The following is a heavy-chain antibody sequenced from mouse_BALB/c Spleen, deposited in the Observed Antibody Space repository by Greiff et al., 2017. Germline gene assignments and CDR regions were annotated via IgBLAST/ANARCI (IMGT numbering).Heavy chain of an antibody. J-gene: IGHJ4*01. CDR2: INPYNDGT. D-gene: IGHD2-2*01. CDR1: GYTFTSYV. Sequence: EVQLQQSGPELVKPGASVKMSCKASGYTFTSYVMHWVKQKPGQGLEWIGYINPYNDGTKYNEKFKGKATLTSDKSSSTAYMELSSLTSEDSAVYYCARARAIYYGYDDAMDYWGQGTSVTVAS. CDR3: ARARAIYYGYDDAMDY. V-gene: IGHV1-14*01.